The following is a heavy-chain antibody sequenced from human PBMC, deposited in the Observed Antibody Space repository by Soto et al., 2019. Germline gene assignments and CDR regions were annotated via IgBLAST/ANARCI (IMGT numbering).Heavy chain of an antibody. Sequence: ASVKVSCKASGYTFTSYGISWVRQAPGQGLEWMGWISAYNGNTNYAQKLQGRVTMTTDTSTSTAYMELRSLRSDDTAVYYCARGQGFLEREYYYYYYMDVWGKGTTVTVSS. V-gene: IGHV1-18*01. CDR2: ISAYNGNT. J-gene: IGHJ6*03. CDR3: ARGQGFLEREYYYYYYMDV. CDR1: GYTFTSYG. D-gene: IGHD3-3*01.